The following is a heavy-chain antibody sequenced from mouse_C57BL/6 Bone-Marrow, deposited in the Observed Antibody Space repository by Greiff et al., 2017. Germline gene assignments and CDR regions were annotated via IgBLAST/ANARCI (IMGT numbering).Heavy chain of an antibody. Sequence: QVTLKESGPGLLKSSQTLSLTCSFSGFSLSTSGMGVGWLRQPSGMGLVWLVHIYWDDDKRYNPSLKSRLTLSKDTSRNQVFLKITSVDTADTATYYCARSLPTYDGSSYGYFDFWGTGTTVTVSS. CDR2: IYWDDDK. D-gene: IGHD1-1*01. J-gene: IGHJ1*03. CDR3: ARSLPTYDGSSYGYFDF. V-gene: IGHV8-12*01. CDR1: GFSLSTSGMG.